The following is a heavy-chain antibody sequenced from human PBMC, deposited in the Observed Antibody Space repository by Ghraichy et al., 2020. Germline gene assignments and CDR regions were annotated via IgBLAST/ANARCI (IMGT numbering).Heavy chain of an antibody. CDR3: ARDRGIVVVPAATKISYYYYGMDV. J-gene: IGHJ6*02. D-gene: IGHD2-2*01. Sequence: GESLNISCAASGFTFSSYGMHWVRQAPGKGLEWVAVIWYDGSNKYYADSVKGRFTISRDNSKNTLYLQMNSLRAEDTAVYYCARDRGIVVVPAATKISYYYYGMDVWGQGTTVTVSS. CDR1: GFTFSSYG. V-gene: IGHV3-33*01. CDR2: IWYDGSNK.